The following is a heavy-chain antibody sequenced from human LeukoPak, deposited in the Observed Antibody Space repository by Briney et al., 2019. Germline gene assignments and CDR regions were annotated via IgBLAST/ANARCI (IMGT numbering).Heavy chain of an antibody. D-gene: IGHD3-10*01. CDR3: ARPSRITMVRGVIITAEPPDY. CDR1: GFTFSSYS. V-gene: IGHV3-21*01. J-gene: IGHJ4*02. CDR2: ISSSSSYI. Sequence: GGSLRLSCAASGFTFSSYSMNWVRQAPGKGLERVSSISSSSSYIYYADSVKGRFTISRDNAKNSLYLQMNSLRAEDTAVYYCARPSRITMVRGVIITAEPPDYWGQGTLVTVSS.